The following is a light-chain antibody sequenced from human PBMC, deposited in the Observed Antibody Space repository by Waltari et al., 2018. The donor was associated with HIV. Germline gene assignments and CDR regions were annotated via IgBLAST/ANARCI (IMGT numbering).Light chain of an antibody. J-gene: IGKJ2*01. CDR2: AAS. V-gene: IGKV1D-12*01. CDR1: QPISSW. CDR3: QQTDSFPYT. Sequence: DIQMTQSPSSVYASVGDRVTITCRTSQPISSWLAWYQQKPGKAPELLIYAASSVQSWVPSRFSGSGSGTDFTLTISSLQPEDCATYYCQQTDSFPYTFGQGTKLRIK.